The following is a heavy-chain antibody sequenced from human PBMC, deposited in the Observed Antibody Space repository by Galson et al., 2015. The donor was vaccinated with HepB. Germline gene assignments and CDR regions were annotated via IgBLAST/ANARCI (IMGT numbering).Heavy chain of an antibody. CDR1: EFTFNHVW. Sequence: SLRLSCAASEFTFNHVWMSWVRQAPGKGLEWVGRIKSKIDGGTTDYAAPVKGRFTISRDDSKNMLYLQMNSLKTEDTAVYYCTTMGPPNYYYDSSGYDYWGQGTLVTVSS. D-gene: IGHD3-22*01. J-gene: IGHJ4*02. V-gene: IGHV3-15*01. CDR2: IKSKIDGGTT. CDR3: TTMGPPNYYYDSSGYDY.